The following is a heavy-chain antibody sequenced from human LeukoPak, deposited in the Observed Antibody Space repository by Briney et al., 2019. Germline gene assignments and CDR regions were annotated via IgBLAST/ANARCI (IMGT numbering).Heavy chain of an antibody. CDR2: ISGSGGST. J-gene: IGHJ4*02. CDR3: ASHYNILTGYSSFDY. V-gene: IGHV3-23*01. Sequence: GGSLRLSCAASGFTFSSYAMSWVRQAPGKGLEWVSGISGSGGSTYYADSVKGRFTISRDNPKNTLYLQMNSLRVEDTAVYHCASHYNILTGYSSFDYWGQGTLVTVSS. CDR1: GFTFSSYA. D-gene: IGHD3-9*01.